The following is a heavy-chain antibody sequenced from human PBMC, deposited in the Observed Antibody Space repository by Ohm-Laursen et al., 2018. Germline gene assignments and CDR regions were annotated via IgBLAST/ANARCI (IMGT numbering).Heavy chain of an antibody. Sequence: GTLSLTCSVSGGSISSYYWSWIRQPPGKGLEWIGYIYYSGSTNYNPSLKSRVTISVDTSKNQFSLQLNSVTPEDTAVYYCARAGDIVATNFDYWGQGILVTVSS. D-gene: IGHD5-12*01. CDR1: GGSISSYY. J-gene: IGHJ4*02. CDR2: IYYSGST. CDR3: ARAGDIVATNFDY. V-gene: IGHV4-59*12.